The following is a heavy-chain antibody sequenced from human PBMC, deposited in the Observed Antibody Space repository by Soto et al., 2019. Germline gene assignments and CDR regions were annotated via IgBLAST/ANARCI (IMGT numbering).Heavy chain of an antibody. J-gene: IGHJ6*02. Sequence: QVQLQESGPGLVKPSGTLSLTCAVSGGSISSSNWWSWVRQPPGKGLEWIGEIYHSGSTNYNPSLKSRVTISVDKPKNQFSLKLSSVTATDTAVYYCARVSGSYYYGMGVWGQGTTVTVSS. CDR2: IYHSGST. D-gene: IGHD1-26*01. CDR3: ARVSGSYYYGMGV. CDR1: GGSISSSNW. V-gene: IGHV4-4*02.